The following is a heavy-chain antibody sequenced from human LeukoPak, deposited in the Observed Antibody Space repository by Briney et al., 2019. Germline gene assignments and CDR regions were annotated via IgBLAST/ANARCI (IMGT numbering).Heavy chain of an antibody. CDR2: IKGDESAR. Sequence: GGSLRLSCAASGFTFSSYWMAWVRQAPGRGLEWVANIKGDESARHQADSVKGRFTISRDNTRNSLYLQMTNLRGDDTAVYYCAKDVVGSLDYWGQGTLVTVSS. CDR1: GFTFSSYW. D-gene: IGHD1-26*01. V-gene: IGHV3-7*01. J-gene: IGHJ4*02. CDR3: AKDVVGSLDY.